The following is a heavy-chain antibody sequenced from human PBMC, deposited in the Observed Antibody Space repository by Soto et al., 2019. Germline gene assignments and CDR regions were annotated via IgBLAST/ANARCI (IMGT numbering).Heavy chain of an antibody. J-gene: IGHJ5*02. CDR1: GGSISSSGYY. D-gene: IGHD6-13*01. V-gene: IGHV4-61*05. CDR2: IYYSGST. CDR3: ARAKAPLYSSSWYWFDP. Sequence: KSSETLSLTCSVSGGSISSSGYYWGWIRQHPGKGLEWIGNIYYSGSTNYNTSLKSRVTISVDTSKNQFSLKLSSVTAADTAVYYCARAKAPLYSSSWYWFDPWGQGTLVTVSS.